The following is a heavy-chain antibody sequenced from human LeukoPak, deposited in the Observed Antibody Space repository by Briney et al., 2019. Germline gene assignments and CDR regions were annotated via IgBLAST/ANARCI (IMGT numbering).Heavy chain of an antibody. CDR1: GGSISSGGYS. D-gene: IGHD6-19*01. J-gene: IGHJ4*02. Sequence: SETLSLTCAVSGGSISSGGYSWSWTRQPPGKGLEWIGYIYHSGSTNYNPSLKSRVTISVDTSKNQFSLKLSSVTAADTAVYYCARVRGDSSGWYVVDYWGQGTLVTVSS. CDR3: ARVRGDSSGWYVVDY. V-gene: IGHV4-30-2*01. CDR2: IYHSGST.